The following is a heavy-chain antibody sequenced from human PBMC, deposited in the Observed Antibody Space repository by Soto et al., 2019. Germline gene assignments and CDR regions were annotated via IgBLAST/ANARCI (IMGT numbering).Heavy chain of an antibody. V-gene: IGHV1-69*02. Sequence: QVQLVQSGAEVKKPGSSVKVSCKASGGTFSIYTISWVRQAPGQGLEWTGRIIPILGLANYAQKFQGRVTITADKSTSTAYMELSSLRSEDTAVYYCASRYDSSDYWGQGTLVTVSS. CDR3: ASRYDSSDY. J-gene: IGHJ4*02. CDR1: GGTFSIYT. CDR2: IIPILGLA. D-gene: IGHD3-22*01.